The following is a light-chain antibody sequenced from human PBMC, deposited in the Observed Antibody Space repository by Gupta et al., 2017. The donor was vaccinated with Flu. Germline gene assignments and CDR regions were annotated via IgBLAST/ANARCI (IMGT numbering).Light chain of an antibody. CDR2: EDR. V-gene: IGLV3-10*01. J-gene: IGLJ3*02. CDR3: YSTDTSGNHRV. CDR1: ALPKKY. Sequence: SYELTQPPSVSVSPGQTARITCSGDALPKKYAYWYQQKSGQAPVLIIYEDRKRPSGIPERFSGSSSGTMATLIISGAQVEDEADYYCYSTDTSGNHRVFGGGTNLTVL.